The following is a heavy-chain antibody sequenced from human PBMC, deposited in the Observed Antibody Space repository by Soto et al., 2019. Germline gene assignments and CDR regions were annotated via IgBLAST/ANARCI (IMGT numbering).Heavy chain of an antibody. CDR3: ARDIRGYSRAFDY. D-gene: IGHD5-18*01. J-gene: IGHJ4*02. V-gene: IGHV4-61*01. Sequence: SETRSLTCTVSGDSVGSASYFWTWIRQPPGEGLEWIGYISATGSSNYNPSLKSRLTISLDTSRNQFSLKLSSVTAADTAVYYCARDIRGYSRAFDYWGQGTLVTVSS. CDR2: ISATGSS. CDR1: GDSVGSASYF.